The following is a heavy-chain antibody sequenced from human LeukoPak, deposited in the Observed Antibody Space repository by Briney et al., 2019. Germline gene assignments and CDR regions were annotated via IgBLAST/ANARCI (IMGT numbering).Heavy chain of an antibody. CDR2: ISYDGSNK. V-gene: IGHV3-30*18. CDR3: AKDNRPADY. CDR1: GFTFSSYG. Sequence: PGGSLRLSCAASGFTFSSYGMHWVRQAPGKGLEWVAVISYDGSNKYYADSVKGRFTISRDNSKNTLYLQMNSLRAEGTAVYYCAKDNRPADYWGQGTLVTVSS. J-gene: IGHJ4*02.